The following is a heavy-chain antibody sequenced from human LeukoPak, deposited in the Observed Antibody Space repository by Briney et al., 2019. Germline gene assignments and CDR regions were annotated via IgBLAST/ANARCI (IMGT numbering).Heavy chain of an antibody. CDR1: GFTFSSYG. D-gene: IGHD3-22*01. J-gene: IGHJ4*02. CDR2: IRYDGSNK. CDR3: ANAPAYYDSSGYYYGGEDY. Sequence: GGSLRLSCAASGFTFSSYGMHWVRQAPGKGLEWVAFIRYDGSNKYYADSVKGRFTISRDNSKNTLYLQMNSLRAEDTAVYYCANAPAYYDSSGYYYGGEDYWGQGTLVTVSS. V-gene: IGHV3-30*02.